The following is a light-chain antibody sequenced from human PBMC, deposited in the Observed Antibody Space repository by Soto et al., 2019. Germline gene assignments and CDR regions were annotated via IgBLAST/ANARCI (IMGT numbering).Light chain of an antibody. V-gene: IGLV2-14*01. Sequence: QSSLTQPASVSGSPGQSITISCTGTSSDVGNYDFVSWYQQVPGTAPKAMIYEVSSRSSGLSNRFSGSKSGNTASLTISGLQAEDEAYYFCSSYTTSTSIILFGGGTKVTVL. CDR2: EVS. J-gene: IGLJ2*01. CDR1: SSDVGNYDF. CDR3: SSYTTSTSIIL.